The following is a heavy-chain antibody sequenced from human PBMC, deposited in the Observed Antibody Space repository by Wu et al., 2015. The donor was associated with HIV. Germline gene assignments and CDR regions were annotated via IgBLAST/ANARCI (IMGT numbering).Heavy chain of an antibody. CDR2: IIPIYGTA. CDR1: GDTFSIYA. V-gene: IGHV1-69*05. J-gene: IGHJ2*01. Sequence: QVQLVQSGAEVKKPGSSVKVSCKASGDTFSIYAISWVRQAPGQGLEWMGAIIPIYGTANYAQRFQGRVTITTDASTSTAYMELSSLRSEDTAIYYCAREPLAAAGDYWYFDLWGRGTLVTVSS. CDR3: AREPLAAAGDYWYFDL. D-gene: IGHD6-13*01.